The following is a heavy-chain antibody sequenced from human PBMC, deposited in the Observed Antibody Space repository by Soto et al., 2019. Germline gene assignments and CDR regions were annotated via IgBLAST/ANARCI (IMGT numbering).Heavy chain of an antibody. Sequence: QGQLRESGPGLVKPSGTLSLTCAISSGSITSRSWWSWVRQPPGKGLEWIGEIYQGGSTNYNASLKSRLTISIDKSQNQFSLRLNSVTAADTAVYFCASHLIIPGTRGFEYWGQGSLVTVSS. J-gene: IGHJ4*02. CDR2: IYQGGST. CDR3: ASHLIIPGTRGFEY. D-gene: IGHD6-13*01. CDR1: SGSITSRSW. V-gene: IGHV4-4*02.